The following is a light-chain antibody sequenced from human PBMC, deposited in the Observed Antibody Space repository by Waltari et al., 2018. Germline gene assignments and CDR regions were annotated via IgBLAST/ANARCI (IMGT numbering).Light chain of an antibody. CDR3: AAWDDSLNGFYV. Sequence: QSVLTQPPSASGTPGQRVTISCSGSSSNIGGNAVNWYQHLPGTAPKLLIYNNRPRPLGGPDRFSGPTAGPSASLAISVLQSGDEAYYYCAAWDDSLNGFYVFGTGTKVTVL. J-gene: IGLJ1*01. V-gene: IGLV1-44*01. CDR1: SSNIGGNA. CDR2: NNR.